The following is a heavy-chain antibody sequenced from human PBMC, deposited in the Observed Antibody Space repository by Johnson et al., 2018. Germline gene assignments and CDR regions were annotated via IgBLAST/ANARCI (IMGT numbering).Heavy chain of an antibody. J-gene: IGHJ4*02. CDR1: GFTFSNFH. CDR2: ITNGGDTT. V-gene: IGHV3-23*01. D-gene: IGHD4-17*01. CDR3: ARCVTTPDY. Sequence: EVQLWESGGGLVQPGGSLRLSCAASGFTFSNFHMSWVRQPPQKGLEWVSGITNGGDTTYYAASVKGRFTVSRENSKNTLYLQKNSLRAEDTAVYYCARCVTTPDYWGQGTLVTVSS.